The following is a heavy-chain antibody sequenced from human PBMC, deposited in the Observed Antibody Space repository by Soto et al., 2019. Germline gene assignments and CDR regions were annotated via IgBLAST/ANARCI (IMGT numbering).Heavy chain of an antibody. V-gene: IGHV4-34*01. J-gene: IGHJ6*02. CDR2: INHSGST. CDR3: ARHLTYCSAGSCYSDFPYYGMDV. Sequence: SETLSLTCAVYGGSFSDYSWTWIRQPPGKGLEWIGEINHSGSTYYNPSLMSRVTISVDTSKNQFSLKLSSVTAADTAVYYCARHLTYCSAGSCYSDFPYYGMDVWGQGTTVT. D-gene: IGHD2-15*01. CDR1: GGSFSDYS.